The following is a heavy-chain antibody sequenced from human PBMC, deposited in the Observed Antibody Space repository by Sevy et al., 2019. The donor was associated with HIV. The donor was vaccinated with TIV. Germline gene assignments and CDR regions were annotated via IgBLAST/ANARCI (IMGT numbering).Heavy chain of an antibody. J-gene: IGHJ4*02. CDR2: MNQDGSEK. D-gene: IGHD5-18*01. CDR3: VREGLGGYSYSLDC. V-gene: IGHV3-7*01. CDR1: GFTFSSYW. Sequence: GGSLRLSCAASGFTFSSYWMSWVRQAPGEGLKWVATMNQDGSEKFYVDSVKGRFTISRDNAKNSLYLQMNSLRAEDTAVYYCVREGLGGYSYSLDCWGQGTLVTVSS.